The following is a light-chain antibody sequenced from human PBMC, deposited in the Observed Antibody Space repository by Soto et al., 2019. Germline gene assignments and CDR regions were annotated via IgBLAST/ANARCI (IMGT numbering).Light chain of an antibody. J-gene: IGKJ1*01. V-gene: IGKV3-15*01. CDR1: QSVSSD. Sequence: EIVMTQSPVTLSVSPGERATLSCRASQSVSSDLAWYQQKPGQAPRLLIYGASTRATGIPARFSGSGSGTEFTLTISRLESEDFAVYYCQHYNNWWTFGQGTKVEIK. CDR3: QHYNNWWT. CDR2: GAS.